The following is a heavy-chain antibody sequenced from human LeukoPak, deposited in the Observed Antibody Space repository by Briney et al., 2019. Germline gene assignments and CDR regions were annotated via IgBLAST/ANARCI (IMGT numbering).Heavy chain of an antibody. V-gene: IGHV1-8*01. Sequence: ASVKVSCKASGYTFTGYDINWVRQATGQGLEWMGWMNPNSGNAGYAQKFQGRVTMTRNTSISTAYMELSSLRSEDTAVYYCARGLRFLEWPRENWFDPWGQGTLVTVSS. D-gene: IGHD3-3*01. CDR3: ARGLRFLEWPRENWFDP. CDR1: GYTFTGYD. CDR2: MNPNSGNA. J-gene: IGHJ5*02.